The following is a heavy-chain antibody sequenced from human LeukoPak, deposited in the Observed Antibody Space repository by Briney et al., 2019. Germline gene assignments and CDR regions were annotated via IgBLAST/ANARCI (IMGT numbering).Heavy chain of an antibody. V-gene: IGHV4-59*08. CDR1: AGSISTFY. Sequence: PSETLSLTCTVSAGSISTFYWTWIRQPAGKGLEWIGRINYSGSTNYNPSLRGRVTISVDTSKNQFSLKLSSVTAADTAVYYCARRRAYNWFDPWGQGTLVTVSS. CDR3: ARRRAYNWFDP. J-gene: IGHJ5*02. CDR2: INYSGST.